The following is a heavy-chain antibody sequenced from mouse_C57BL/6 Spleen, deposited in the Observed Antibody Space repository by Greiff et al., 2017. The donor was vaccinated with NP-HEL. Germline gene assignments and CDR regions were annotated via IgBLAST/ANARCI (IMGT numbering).Heavy chain of an antibody. V-gene: IGHV1-26*01. CDR1: GYTFTDYY. CDR3: ARGGYYGNPPAMDY. CDR2: INPNNGGT. J-gene: IGHJ4*01. Sequence: EVQLQQSGPELVKPGASVKISCKASGYTFTDYYMNWVKQSHGKSLEWIGDINPNNGGTSYNQKFKGKATLTVDKSSSTAYMELRSLTSEDSAVYYGARGGYYGNPPAMDYWGQGTSVTVSS. D-gene: IGHD2-1*01.